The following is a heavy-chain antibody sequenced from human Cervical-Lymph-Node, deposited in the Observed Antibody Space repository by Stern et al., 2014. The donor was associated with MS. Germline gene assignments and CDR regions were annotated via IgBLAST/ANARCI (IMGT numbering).Heavy chain of an antibody. J-gene: IGHJ6*02. CDR2: INPSGGST. Sequence: QVQLVESGAEVKKPGASVKVSCKASGYTFTSYYMHWVRQAPGQGLEWMGIINPSGGSTSYAQKFRGRVTMTRDTSTSTVYMELSSLRSEDTAVYYCARDSPSYYYGMDVWGQGTTVTVSS. CDR3: ARDSPSYYYGMDV. V-gene: IGHV1-46*01. CDR1: GYTFTSYY.